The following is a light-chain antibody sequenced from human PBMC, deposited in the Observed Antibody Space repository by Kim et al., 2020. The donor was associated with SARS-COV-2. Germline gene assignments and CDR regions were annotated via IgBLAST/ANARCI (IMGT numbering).Light chain of an antibody. CDR2: DAS. Sequence: ATLFLSPGERATLSCRASQSVSSHLAWYQQKPGQAPRLLIYDASNRATGIPARFSGSGSGTDLTLTISSLEPEDFAVYYCQHNKTFGQGTKV. V-gene: IGKV3-11*01. CDR1: QSVSSH. J-gene: IGKJ1*01. CDR3: QHNKT.